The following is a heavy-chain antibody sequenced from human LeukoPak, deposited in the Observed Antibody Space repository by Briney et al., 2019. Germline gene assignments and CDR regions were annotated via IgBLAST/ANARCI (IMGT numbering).Heavy chain of an antibody. CDR2: MYNSGSG. J-gene: IGHJ5*02. V-gene: IGHV4-59*01. CDR3: ARRGYGGNSGLGSWFDP. Sequence: PSETLSLTCTVSGGSISSYYWSWIRQAPGKGLEWIGYMYNSGSGSYNPSLKSRGTISIDTSKSQFSLKLSSVTAADTAIYYCARRGYGGNSGLGSWFDPWGQGTLVTVSS. CDR1: GGSISSYY. D-gene: IGHD4-23*01.